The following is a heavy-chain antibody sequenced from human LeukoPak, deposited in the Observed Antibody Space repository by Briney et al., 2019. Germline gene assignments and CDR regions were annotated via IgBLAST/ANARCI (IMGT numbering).Heavy chain of an antibody. D-gene: IGHD6-25*01. Sequence: GGSLRLSCAASGFTFSDYWMSWVRQAPGRGLEGVANIRQDGSEIYYVDSVKGRFTISRDNAKNSLYLQMNSLRAEDAAVYYCVRDRLRSSAWVFDYWGQGTLVTVSS. J-gene: IGHJ4*02. V-gene: IGHV3-7*01. CDR1: GFTFSDYW. CDR3: VRDRLRSSAWVFDY. CDR2: IRQDGSEI.